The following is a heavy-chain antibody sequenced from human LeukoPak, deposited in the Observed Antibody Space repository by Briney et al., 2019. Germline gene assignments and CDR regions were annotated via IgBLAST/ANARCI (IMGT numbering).Heavy chain of an antibody. D-gene: IGHD3-22*01. Sequence: PSETLSLTCTVSGGSISSYYWSWIRQPPGKGLEWIGYIYHSGSTNYNPSLKSRVTISVDTSRNQFSLKLSSVTAADTAVYYCARVNYYDTGGYYPNWGQGTLATVSS. CDR3: ARVNYYDTGGYYPN. CDR1: GGSISSYY. J-gene: IGHJ4*02. V-gene: IGHV4-59*01. CDR2: IYHSGST.